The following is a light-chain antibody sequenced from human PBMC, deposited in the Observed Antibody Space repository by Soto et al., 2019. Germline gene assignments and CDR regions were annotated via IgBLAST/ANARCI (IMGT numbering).Light chain of an antibody. J-gene: IGKJ4*01. V-gene: IGKV3-11*01. CDR3: QQRSTWPLT. CDR2: DAS. CDR1: QSISSF. Sequence: EIVLTQSPGTLSLSPGERATLSCRASQSISSFLAWYQQKPGQAPRLLIYDASKRATGIPARFSGSGSGTDFTLTISSLEPEDFAVYYCQQRSTWPLTFGGGTKVDIK.